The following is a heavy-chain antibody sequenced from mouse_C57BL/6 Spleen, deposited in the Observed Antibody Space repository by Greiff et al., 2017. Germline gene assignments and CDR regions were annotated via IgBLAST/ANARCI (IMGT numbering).Heavy chain of an antibody. CDR1: GFTFSDYY. D-gene: IGHD2-3*01. CDR2: INYDGSST. J-gene: IGHJ2*01. V-gene: IGHV5-16*01. CDR3: ARDGYYVARDY. Sequence: EVKLMESEGGLVQPGSSMKLSCTASGFTFSDYYMAWVRQVPEKGLEWVANINYDGSSTYYLDSLKSRFIISRDNAKNILYLQMSSLKSEDTATYYCARDGYYVARDYWGQGTTLTVSS.